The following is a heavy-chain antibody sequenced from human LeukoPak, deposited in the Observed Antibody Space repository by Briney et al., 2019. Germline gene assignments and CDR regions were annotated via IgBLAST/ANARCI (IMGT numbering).Heavy chain of an antibody. Sequence: PGGSLRLPCLASGFTFSNTWMNWVRQAPGKGLEWVARIRSKCDGGTTDYAAPVKGRFTISRDDSKNTMYLQMNSLKAEDTAVYYCARDWYYAFDVWGQGTMVTVPS. J-gene: IGHJ3*01. CDR3: ARDWYYAFDV. D-gene: IGHD2-21*02. V-gene: IGHV3-15*07. CDR1: GFTFSNTW. CDR2: IRSKCDGGTT.